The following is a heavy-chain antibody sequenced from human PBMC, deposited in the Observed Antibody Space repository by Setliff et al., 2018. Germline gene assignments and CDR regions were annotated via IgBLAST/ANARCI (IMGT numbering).Heavy chain of an antibody. D-gene: IGHD6-13*01. CDR3: ARPRYSSTWYEVGAFDI. V-gene: IGHV5-51*01. CDR2: IYPGDSDT. Sequence: PGESLKISCKGSGYTFTNYWIGWVRQMPGKGLEWMGIIYPGDSDTRYSPSFQGQVTISADKSISTAYLQWSSLKASDTAMYYCARPRYSSTWYEVGAFDIWGQGTMVTVSS. CDR1: GYTFTNYW. J-gene: IGHJ3*02.